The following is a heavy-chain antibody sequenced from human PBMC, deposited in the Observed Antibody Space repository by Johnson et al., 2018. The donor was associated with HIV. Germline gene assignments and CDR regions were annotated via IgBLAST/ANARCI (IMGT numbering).Heavy chain of an antibody. CDR3: AKDSPNLDAFDI. CDR1: GFTFSSYA. V-gene: IGHV3-48*01. CDR2: ISSSGSTI. J-gene: IGHJ3*02. Sequence: VQLVESGGGVVQPGRSLRLSCAASGFTFSSYAMHWVRQAPGKGLEWVSYISSSGSTIYYADSVKGRFTISRDNYKNTLYLQMNSLRAEDTAVYYCAKDSPNLDAFDIWGQGTMVTVSS. D-gene: IGHD1-14*01.